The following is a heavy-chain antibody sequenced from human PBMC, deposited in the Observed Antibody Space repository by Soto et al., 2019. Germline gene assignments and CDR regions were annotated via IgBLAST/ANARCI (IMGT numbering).Heavy chain of an antibody. Sequence: SETLSLTCTVSGGSISSGGYYWSWIRQHSGKGLEWIGYVYYSGSTYYNPSLKSRVTISVDTSKNQFSLKLSSVTAADTAVYYCARYSSSSSYWGQGTLVTVSS. CDR1: GGSISSGGYY. CDR2: VYYSGST. J-gene: IGHJ4*02. CDR3: ARYSSSSSY. V-gene: IGHV4-31*03. D-gene: IGHD6-6*01.